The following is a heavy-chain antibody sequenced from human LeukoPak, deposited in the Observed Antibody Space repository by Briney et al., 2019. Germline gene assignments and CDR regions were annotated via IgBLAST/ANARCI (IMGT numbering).Heavy chain of an antibody. CDR1: GGSISSYY. CDR2: IYTSGST. Sequence: SETLSLTCTVSGGSISSYYWSWIRQPAGKGLEWIGRIYTSGSTNYNPSLKSRVTMSVDTSNNQFSLKLSSVTAADTAVYYCARVPRRIDYHDSSSSPQPYFDYWGQGTLVTVSS. J-gene: IGHJ4*02. V-gene: IGHV4-4*07. D-gene: IGHD3-22*01. CDR3: ARVPRRIDYHDSSSSPQPYFDY.